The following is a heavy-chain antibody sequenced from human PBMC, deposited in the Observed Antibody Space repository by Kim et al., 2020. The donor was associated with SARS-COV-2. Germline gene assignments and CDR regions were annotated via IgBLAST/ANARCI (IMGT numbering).Heavy chain of an antibody. D-gene: IGHD4-17*01. CDR3: AKMRTTVTIYFDY. J-gene: IGHJ4*02. CDR2: ISGRGGSK. Sequence: PRKGVGWVSAISGRGGSKYYADSVKGRLTISRDNSKNTLYLQMNSLRTEDTAVYYCAKMRTTVTIYFDYWGQGTLVTVSS. V-gene: IGHV3-23*01.